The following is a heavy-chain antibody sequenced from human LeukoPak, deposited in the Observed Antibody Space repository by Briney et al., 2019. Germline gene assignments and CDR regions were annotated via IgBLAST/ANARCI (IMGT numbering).Heavy chain of an antibody. CDR1: GFTFSSYW. V-gene: IGHV3-7*01. CDR2: IKQDGSEK. D-gene: IGHD6-19*01. CDR3: ARDEPQWLVPWSNYYGMDV. J-gene: IGHJ6*02. Sequence: GGSLRLSCAASGFTFSSYWMSWVSQAPGKGLEWVANIKQDGSEKYYVDSVKGRFTISRDNAKNSLYLQMNSLRAEDTAVYYCARDEPQWLVPWSNYYGMDVWGQGTTVTVSS.